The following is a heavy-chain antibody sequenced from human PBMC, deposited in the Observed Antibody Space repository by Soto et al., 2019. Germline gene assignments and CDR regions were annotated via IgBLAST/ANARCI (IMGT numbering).Heavy chain of an antibody. V-gene: IGHV3-33*04. D-gene: IGHD4-17*01. J-gene: IGHJ6*02. CDR1: GFTFSSYV. CDR2: LWYDGSNK. Sequence: PGGYLRLSCAASGFTFSSYVMHLVRQAPGKGLEWVAVLWYDGSNKYYADSVRGRFTISGDNSKKTLCLQMNSLRAEETAVYYCAGDAVVGDRETCHPWSMEVWAQGTTVT. CDR3: AGDAVVGDRETCHPWSMEV.